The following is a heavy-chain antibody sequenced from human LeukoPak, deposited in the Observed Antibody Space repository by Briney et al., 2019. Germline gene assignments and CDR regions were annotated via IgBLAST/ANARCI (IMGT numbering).Heavy chain of an antibody. J-gene: IGHJ6*04. Sequence: SGPTLVKPTQTLTLTCTFSGFSLSTNGVGVGWIRQPPGKALEWLALIYWDDDKRYSPSLKSRLTITKDTSKNQVVLTMTNMDPVDTATYFCAHRLPLRAMDFWGKGTTVTVSS. V-gene: IGHV2-5*02. CDR3: AHRLPLRAMDF. CDR2: IYWDDDK. CDR1: GFSLSTNGVG.